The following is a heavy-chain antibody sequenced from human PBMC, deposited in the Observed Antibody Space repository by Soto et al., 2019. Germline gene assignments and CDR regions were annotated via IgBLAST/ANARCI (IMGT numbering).Heavy chain of an antibody. J-gene: IGHJ4*02. CDR3: ARYKLTYYYESSGFIWAPESPLDY. Sequence: GGSLRLSCAASGFTFSSYGMHWVRQAPGKGLEWVAVIWYDGSNKYYADSVKGRFTLSRDNSKNTLYLQMNILRAEDTAVYYCARYKLTYYYESSGFIWAPESPLDYGGQGTLVTVSS. CDR1: GFTFSSYG. CDR2: IWYDGSNK. D-gene: IGHD3-22*01. V-gene: IGHV3-33*01.